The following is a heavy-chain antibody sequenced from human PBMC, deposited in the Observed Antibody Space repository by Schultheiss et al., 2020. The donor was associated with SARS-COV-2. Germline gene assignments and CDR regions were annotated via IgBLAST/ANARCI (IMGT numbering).Heavy chain of an antibody. J-gene: IGHJ4*02. CDR3: TTDLAGTSCFDY. Sequence: GGSLRLSCAASGFTFSSYAMSWVRQAPGKGLEWVSAISGSGGSTYYADSVKGRFTISRDNSKNTLYLQMNSLKTEDTAVYYCTTDLAGTSCFDYWGQGTLVTVSS. V-gene: IGHV3-23*01. D-gene: IGHD2-2*01. CDR2: ISGSGGST. CDR1: GFTFSSYA.